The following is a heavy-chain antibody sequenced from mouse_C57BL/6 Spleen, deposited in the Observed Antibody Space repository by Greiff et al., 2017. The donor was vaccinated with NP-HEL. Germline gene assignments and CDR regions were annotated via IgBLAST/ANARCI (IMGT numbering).Heavy chain of an antibody. Sequence: VHVKQSGPELVKPGASVKIPCKASGYTFTDYNMDWVKQSHGKSLEWIGDINPNNGGTIYNQKFKGKATLTVDKSSSTAYMELRSLTSEDTAVYYCARRSYYFDYWGQGTTLTVSS. CDR2: INPNNGGT. V-gene: IGHV1-18*01. J-gene: IGHJ2*01. CDR3: ARRSYYFDY. CDR1: GYTFTDYN.